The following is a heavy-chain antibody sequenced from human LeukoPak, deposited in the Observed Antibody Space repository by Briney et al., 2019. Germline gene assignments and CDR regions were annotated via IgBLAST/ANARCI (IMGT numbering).Heavy chain of an antibody. CDR1: RDSISSGSYY. CDR2: IFASGVT. D-gene: IGHD3-10*01. V-gene: IGHV4-61*02. J-gene: IGHJ3*02. Sequence: SETLSLTCTVSRDSISSGSYYWSWIRQPAGKGLEWIGRIFASGVTNYTPSLKSRVTISVDTSKSQFSLRLSSVTAADTAVYYCARGPGSYSNEAFDMWGQGTMVTVSS. CDR3: ARGPGSYSNEAFDM.